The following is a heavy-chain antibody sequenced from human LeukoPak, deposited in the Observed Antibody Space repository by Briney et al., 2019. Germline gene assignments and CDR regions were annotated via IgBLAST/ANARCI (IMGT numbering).Heavy chain of an antibody. CDR3: ARRSGVLDSRDSRYYFDH. CDR1: GGSISSHY. CDR2: IYYSGST. D-gene: IGHD3-22*01. Sequence: SQTPSLTCIVSGGSISSHYWSWIRQPPGKGLEYIGYIYYSGSTDYNPSLKSRVTISLDTSKNQFSLNLTSVTAADTAVYYCARRSGVLDSRDSRYYFDHWGQGTLVTVSS. J-gene: IGHJ4*02. V-gene: IGHV4-59*11.